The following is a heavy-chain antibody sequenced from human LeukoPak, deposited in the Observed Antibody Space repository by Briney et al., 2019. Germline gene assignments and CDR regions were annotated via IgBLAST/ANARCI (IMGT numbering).Heavy chain of an antibody. Sequence: AGGSLRLSCAASGFTFSSYAMHWVRQAPGKGLEWVAVISYDGSNKYYADSVKGRFTISRDNSKNTLYLQMNSLRAEDTAVYYCATLPLGIAALPYYYYYGMDVWGQGTTVTVSS. D-gene: IGHD6-13*01. J-gene: IGHJ6*02. CDR3: ATLPLGIAALPYYYYYGMDV. V-gene: IGHV3-30*14. CDR2: ISYDGSNK. CDR1: GFTFSSYA.